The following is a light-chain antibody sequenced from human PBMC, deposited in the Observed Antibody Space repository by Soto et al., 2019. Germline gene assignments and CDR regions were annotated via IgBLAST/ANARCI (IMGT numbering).Light chain of an antibody. CDR3: CSYAGGYNYL. CDR1: SSDVGSYNL. CDR2: EGS. Sequence: QSALTQPASVSGSPGQSITISCTGTSSDVGSYNLVSWYQQHPGKAPKLMIYEGSKRPSGVSNRFSGSKSGNTASLTISGLQAEDEADYFCCSYAGGYNYLFGNGTKVTV. J-gene: IGLJ1*01. V-gene: IGLV2-23*01.